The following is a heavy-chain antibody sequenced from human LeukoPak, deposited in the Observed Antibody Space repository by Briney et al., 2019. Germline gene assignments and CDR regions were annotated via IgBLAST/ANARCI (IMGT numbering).Heavy chain of an antibody. Sequence: ASVKVSCKASGCTFTSYGISWVRQAPGQGLEWMGWISAYNGNTNYAQKLQGRVTMTTDTSTSTAYMELRSLRSDDTAVYYCARAGGVYYYGSRRSKFDYWGQGTLVTVSS. CDR3: ARAGGVYYYGSRRSKFDY. CDR2: ISAYNGNT. D-gene: IGHD3-22*01. V-gene: IGHV1-18*01. CDR1: GCTFTSYG. J-gene: IGHJ4*02.